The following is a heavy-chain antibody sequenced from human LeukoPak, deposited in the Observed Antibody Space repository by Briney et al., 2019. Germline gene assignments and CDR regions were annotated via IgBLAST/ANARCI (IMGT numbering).Heavy chain of an antibody. V-gene: IGHV3-74*01. Sequence: PGGSLRLSCAASGFIFSSHWMHWVRQAPGKGLVWVSRINTDGTTTNYADSVKGRFTISRDNAKNTLFLQMNSLRAEDTAVYYCARDLNLNQIDYWGQGSLVTVSS. CDR2: INTDGTTT. D-gene: IGHD1-20*01. CDR3: ARDLNLNQIDY. CDR1: GFIFSSHW. J-gene: IGHJ4*02.